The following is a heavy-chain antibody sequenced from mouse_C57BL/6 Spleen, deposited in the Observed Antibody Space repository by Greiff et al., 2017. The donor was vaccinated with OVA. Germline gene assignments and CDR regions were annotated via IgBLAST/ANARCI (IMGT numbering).Heavy chain of an antibody. J-gene: IGHJ3*01. V-gene: IGHV1-15*01. D-gene: IGHD1-1*01. CDR2: IDPETGGT. CDR1: GYTFTDYE. CDR3: TRYYGSSYTWFAY. Sequence: VKLQESGAELVRPGASVTLSCKASGYTFTDYEMHWVKQTPVHGLEWIGAIDPETGGTAYNQKFKGKAILTADKSSSTAYMELRSLTSEDSAVYYCTRYYGSSYTWFAYWGQGTLVTVSA.